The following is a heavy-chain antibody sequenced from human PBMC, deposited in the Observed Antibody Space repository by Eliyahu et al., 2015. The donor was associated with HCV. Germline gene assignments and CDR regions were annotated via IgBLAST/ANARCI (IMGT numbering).Heavy chain of an antibody. CDR3: AKEDCSSTSCLMDWFDP. J-gene: IGHJ5*02. D-gene: IGHD2-2*01. CDR2: ISSSGDST. V-gene: IGHV3-23*01. Sequence: EVQLLESGGGLVQPGGSLRLSCAASGFXVSSYAMSWVRQAPGKGLEWVSGISSSGDSTDYADSVKGRFTISRDNYKNTLYLQMNSLRAEDTAVYYCAKEDCSSTSCLMDWFDPWGQGTLVTVSS. CDR1: GFXVSSYA.